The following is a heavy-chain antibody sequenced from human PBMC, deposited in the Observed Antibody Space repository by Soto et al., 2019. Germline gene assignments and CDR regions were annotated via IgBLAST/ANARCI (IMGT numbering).Heavy chain of an antibody. CDR3: ARSLSHFVLLVYAISNGDAFDI. CDR2: ISAYNGNT. J-gene: IGHJ3*02. D-gene: IGHD2-8*01. CDR1: GYTFTSYG. V-gene: IGHV1-18*01. Sequence: QVQLVQSGAEVKKPGASVKVSCKASGYTFTSYGISWVRQAPGQGLEWVGWISAYNGNTHYAQKLPGRVTMTTVTSSSTAYMELRSLRSDDAAVYYCARSLSHFVLLVYAISNGDAFDIWGHGTMVTVSS.